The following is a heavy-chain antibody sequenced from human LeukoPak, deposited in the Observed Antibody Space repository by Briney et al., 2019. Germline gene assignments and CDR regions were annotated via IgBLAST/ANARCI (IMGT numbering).Heavy chain of an antibody. CDR1: GYTFTNSD. J-gene: IGHJ4*02. V-gene: IGHV1-18*01. Sequence: ASVKVSCKASGYTFTNSDISWVRQAPGQGLEWMGWISAYNGDTNYAQNLQGRVTMTTDTPTGTAHMELRSLRSGDTAVYYCARGTVSGGSPFDYWGQGTLVTVSS. D-gene: IGHD6-19*01. CDR3: ARGTVSGGSPFDY. CDR2: ISAYNGDT.